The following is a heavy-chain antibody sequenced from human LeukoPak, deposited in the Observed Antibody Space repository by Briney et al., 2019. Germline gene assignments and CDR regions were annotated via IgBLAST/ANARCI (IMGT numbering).Heavy chain of an antibody. D-gene: IGHD5-12*01. J-gene: IGHJ4*02. CDR1: GVTFSSYG. CDR2: IWYYGSNK. V-gene: IGHV3-33*01. CDR3: ARGLGYSGPGGY. Sequence: GRSLRLSCAASGVTFSSYGIHWVRQAPGQGREGVAVIWYYGSNKDYADSVKGRFTISRDNSKNTLYLQMNSLRAEDTAVYYCARGLGYSGPGGYWGQGTLVTVSS.